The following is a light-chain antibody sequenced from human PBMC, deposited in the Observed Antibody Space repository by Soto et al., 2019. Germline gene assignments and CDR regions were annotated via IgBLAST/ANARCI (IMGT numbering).Light chain of an antibody. CDR2: LGS. V-gene: IGKV2-28*01. CDR1: QILLHSNGYNY. J-gene: IGKJ4*01. Sequence: DIVMTQSPLSLPVTPGEPASISCRSSQILLHSNGYNYLDWYLQKPGQSPQLLIYLGSSRASGVPDRFSGSGSGTDFTLKISRVEAEDVGVYYCMEALQSPLTFGGGTKVEIK. CDR3: MEALQSPLT.